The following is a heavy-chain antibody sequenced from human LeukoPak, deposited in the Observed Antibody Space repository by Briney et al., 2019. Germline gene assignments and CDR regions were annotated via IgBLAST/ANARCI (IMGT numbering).Heavy chain of an antibody. CDR3: AKDNYYYYYMDV. Sequence: GGSLRLSCVASGFSFSSHAMNWVRQAPGEGLEWVSAISGSGGSTYYADSVKGRFTISRDNSKNTLYLEMNSLRAEDTAVYYCAKDNYYYYYMDVWGKGTTVTVSS. CDR2: ISGSGGST. V-gene: IGHV3-23*01. J-gene: IGHJ6*03. CDR1: GFSFSSHA.